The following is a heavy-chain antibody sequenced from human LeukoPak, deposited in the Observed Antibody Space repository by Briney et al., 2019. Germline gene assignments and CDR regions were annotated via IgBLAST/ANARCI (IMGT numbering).Heavy chain of an antibody. D-gene: IGHD3-9*01. CDR3: ARSRTMRYDILTGHYGMDV. CDR1: GGSISSYY. V-gene: IGHV4-59*01. CDR2: IYCSGST. J-gene: IGHJ6*04. Sequence: PSETLSLTCTVSGGSISSYYWSWIRQPPGKGLEWIGYIYCSGSTNYNPSLKSRVTISVDTSKNQFSLKLSSVTAADTAVYYCARSRTMRYDILTGHYGMDVWGKGTTVTVSS.